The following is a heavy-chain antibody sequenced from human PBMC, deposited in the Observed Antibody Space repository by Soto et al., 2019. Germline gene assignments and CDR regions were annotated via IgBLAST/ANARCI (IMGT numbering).Heavy chain of an antibody. D-gene: IGHD4-17*01. CDR2: IRSKANSYAT. J-gene: IGHJ6*02. CDR1: GFTFSGSA. Sequence: GGSLRLSCAASGFTFSGSAMHWVRQASGKGLEWVGRIRSKANSYATAYAASVKGRFTISRDDSKNTAYLQMNSLKTEDTAVYYCTRSTVTKSYYYSGMDVWGQGTTVTVSS. CDR3: TRSTVTKSYYYSGMDV. V-gene: IGHV3-73*01.